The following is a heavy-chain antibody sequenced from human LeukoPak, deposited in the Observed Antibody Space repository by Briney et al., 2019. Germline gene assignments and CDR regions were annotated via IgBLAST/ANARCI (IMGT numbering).Heavy chain of an antibody. CDR2: TNPRGGST. Sequence: ASVKVSCKASGYTFSNYYMHWVRQAPGQGLEWMGVTNPRGGSTNYAQKFQGRVIMSRDTSTSTVHMELSSLRSEDTAVYYCARETYNNYSGMDVWGQGTTVTVSS. D-gene: IGHD5-24*01. CDR3: ARETYNNYSGMDV. J-gene: IGHJ6*02. CDR1: GYTFSNYY. V-gene: IGHV1-46*01.